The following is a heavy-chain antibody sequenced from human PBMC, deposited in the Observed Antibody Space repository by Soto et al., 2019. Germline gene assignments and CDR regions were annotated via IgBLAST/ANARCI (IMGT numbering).Heavy chain of an antibody. J-gene: IGHJ4*02. Sequence: SETLSLTCAVYGGSFSGYYWSWIRQPPGKVLEWIGEINHSGSTNYNPSLKSRVTISVDTSRNQSSLKLSSVAAADTAVYYCARGGRGYYCSWSYYTLDFWGQGTLVTVSS. D-gene: IGHD3-10*01. V-gene: IGHV4-34*01. CDR3: ARGGRGYYCSWSYYTLDF. CDR2: INHSGST. CDR1: GGSFSGYY.